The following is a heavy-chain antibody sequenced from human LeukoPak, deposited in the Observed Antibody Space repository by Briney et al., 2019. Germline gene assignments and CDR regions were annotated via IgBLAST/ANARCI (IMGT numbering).Heavy chain of an antibody. V-gene: IGHV4-39*01. Sequence: SETLSLTCTACGGSMTSGSHYWGWIRQAPGKGLEWIGTIHYTGGTYYNPSLRSRVTIYALTSKNQFSLKLNSVTATDTAVYYCARHVSQEAYSYYFGHLWPEGATVTVSS. CDR3: ARHVSQEAYSYYFGHL. CDR2: IHYTGGT. D-gene: IGHD5/OR15-5a*01. J-gene: IGHJ6*03. CDR1: GGSMTSGSHY.